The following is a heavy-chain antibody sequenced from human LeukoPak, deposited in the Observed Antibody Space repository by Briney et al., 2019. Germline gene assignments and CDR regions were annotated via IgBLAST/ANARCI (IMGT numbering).Heavy chain of an antibody. V-gene: IGHV4-38-2*02. CDR3: ARDIYGDYGNWFDP. D-gene: IGHD4-17*01. CDR2: IYHSGST. Sequence: PSETLSLTCTVSGYSISSGYYWGWIRQPPGKGLEWIGSIYHSGSTYYNPFLKSRVTISVDTSKNQFFLNLNSVTAADTAVYYCARDIYGDYGNWFDPWGQGTLVTVSS. J-gene: IGHJ5*02. CDR1: GYSISSGYY.